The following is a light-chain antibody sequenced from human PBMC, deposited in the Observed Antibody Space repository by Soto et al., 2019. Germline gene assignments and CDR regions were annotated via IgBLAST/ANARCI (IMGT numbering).Light chain of an antibody. J-gene: IGKJ2*02. Sequence: EIVLAQSPATLSLSPGERATLSCKTSQSVNSYLAWYQQKPGQAPRLLIYNASQRATGIPARFSGSGSGTDFTLTISSLEPEDFALYYCQQRSSWSTFGLGTKVDIK. CDR1: QSVNSY. V-gene: IGKV3-11*01. CDR2: NAS. CDR3: QQRSSWST.